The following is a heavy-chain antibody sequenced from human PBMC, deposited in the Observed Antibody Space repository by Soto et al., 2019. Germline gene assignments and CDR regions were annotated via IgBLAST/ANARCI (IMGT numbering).Heavy chain of an antibody. J-gene: IGHJ4*02. CDR2: IKSKSDGETA. V-gene: IGHV3-15*01. CDR3: AITAMINRDSSTSFDY. CDR1: VLTVSNVW. Sequence: PGGSLRLSCAASVLTVSNVWMTWVRQAPGKGLEWVGRIKSKSDGETADVAAPVKARFTISRDDSKNTVFLEMNSLKSEDTALYYCAITAMINRDSSTSFDYWGRGTQVTVSS. D-gene: IGHD5-18*01.